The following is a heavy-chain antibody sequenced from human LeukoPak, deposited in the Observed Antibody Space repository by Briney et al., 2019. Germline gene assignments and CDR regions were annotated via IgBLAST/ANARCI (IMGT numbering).Heavy chain of an antibody. CDR1: GYTFTSYD. CDR2: MNPNSGNT. CDR3: ARDYSSGWYFGYCYYYGMDV. Sequence: ASVKVSCKASGYTFTSYDINWVRQATGQGLEWMGWMNPNSGNTGYAQKFQGRVTMTRNTSISTAYMELSSLRSEDTAVYYCARDYSSGWYFGYCYYYGMDVWGQGTTVTVSS. J-gene: IGHJ6*02. D-gene: IGHD6-19*01. V-gene: IGHV1-8*01.